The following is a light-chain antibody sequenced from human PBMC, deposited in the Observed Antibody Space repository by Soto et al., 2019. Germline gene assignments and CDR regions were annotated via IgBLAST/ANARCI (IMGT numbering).Light chain of an antibody. CDR3: QHMRT. CDR2: DAS. CDR1: QNINNW. Sequence: DIQRTQSPSTLSASVGDRVTITCRASQNINNWIAWYQQKPGKAPKFLIYDASTLESGVPSRFSGSGFGTEFSLTISSLQPDDFGSYYCQHMRTFGRGTKVDIX. V-gene: IGKV1-5*01. J-gene: IGKJ1*01.